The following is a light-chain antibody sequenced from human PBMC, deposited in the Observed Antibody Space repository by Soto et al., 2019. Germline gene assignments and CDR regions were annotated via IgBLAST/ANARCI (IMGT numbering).Light chain of an antibody. CDR2: DVS. J-gene: IGKJ5*01. Sequence: AIQLTQSPSSLSASVGDRVTITCRASQDIRGSLAWYQQKPGKPPKLLIFDVSSLQSGVPSRFSGSGSGTDFTLTISSLQLEDFAIYYCQQFNTYPITFGQGTRLEIK. CDR3: QQFNTYPIT. CDR1: QDIRGS. V-gene: IGKV1-13*02.